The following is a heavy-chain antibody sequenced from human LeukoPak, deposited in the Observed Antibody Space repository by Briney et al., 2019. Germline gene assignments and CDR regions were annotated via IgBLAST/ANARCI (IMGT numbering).Heavy chain of an antibody. V-gene: IGHV3-23*01. D-gene: IGHD4-17*01. Sequence: PGGSLRLSCAASGSTVSSNYMSWVRQAPGKGLEWVSAISGRGGTTYYADSVKGRLTISRDNSKNTLYLQMNSLRAEDTAVYYCAKDSHDYGDYVLDYWGQGTLVTVSS. CDR1: GSTVSSNY. CDR2: ISGRGGTT. CDR3: AKDSHDYGDYVLDY. J-gene: IGHJ4*02.